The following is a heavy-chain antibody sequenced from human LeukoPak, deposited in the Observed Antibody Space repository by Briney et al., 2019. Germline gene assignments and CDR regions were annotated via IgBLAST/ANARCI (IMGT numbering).Heavy chain of an antibody. Sequence: GASVNVSCKASGYTFTSYAMNWVRQAPGQGLEWMXWXXXNTGNPTYAQGFTGRFVFSLDTSVSTAYLQISSLKAEDAAVYYCARDQGVTGTPSMTDGMDVWGQGTTVTVSS. CDR3: ARDQGVTGTPSMTDGMDV. J-gene: IGHJ6*02. CDR1: GYTFTSYA. D-gene: IGHD1-7*01. CDR2: XXXNTGNP. V-gene: IGHV7-4-1*02.